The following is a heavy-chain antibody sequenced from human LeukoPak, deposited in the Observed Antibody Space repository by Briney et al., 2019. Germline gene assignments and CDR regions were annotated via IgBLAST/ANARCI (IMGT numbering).Heavy chain of an antibody. CDR1: GGSISSSSYY. Sequence: SETLSLTCTVSGGSISSSSYYWAWIRQPPGKGLEWIGSIYYSGSTYYNPSLKSRVTISVDTSKNQFSLKLSSVTAADTAVYYCARDLMGTVTTWGQGTLVTVSS. D-gene: IGHD4-17*01. CDR2: IYYSGST. CDR3: ARDLMGTVTT. J-gene: IGHJ4*02. V-gene: IGHV4-39*07.